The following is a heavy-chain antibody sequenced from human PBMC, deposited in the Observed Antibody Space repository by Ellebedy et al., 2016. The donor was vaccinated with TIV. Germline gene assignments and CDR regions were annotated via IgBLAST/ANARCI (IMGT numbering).Heavy chain of an antibody. CDR2: ISGSGGST. Sequence: GESLKISCAASGFPFSSYAMSWVRQAPRKGLEWVSAISGSGGSTYYADSVKGRFTISRDNSKNTLYLQMNSLRAEDTAVYYCAKVSYGGNFEFDYWGQGTLVTVSS. CDR3: AKVSYGGNFEFDY. CDR1: GFPFSSYA. D-gene: IGHD4-23*01. V-gene: IGHV3-23*01. J-gene: IGHJ4*02.